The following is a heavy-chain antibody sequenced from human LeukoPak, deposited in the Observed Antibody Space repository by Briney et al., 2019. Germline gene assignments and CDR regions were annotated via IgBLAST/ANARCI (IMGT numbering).Heavy chain of an antibody. CDR3: ARSVRFLPLGFDY. V-gene: IGHV4-34*01. CDR1: GGSFSGYY. J-gene: IGHJ4*02. D-gene: IGHD3-3*01. CDR2: INHSGST. Sequence: PETLSLACAVYGGSFSGYYWSWVRQPPGKGLEWIGQINHSGSTNYNPSLKSRVTIPVDTSKNQFSLKLSSVTAAHTAVYYCARSVRFLPLGFDYWGQGTLGTVSS.